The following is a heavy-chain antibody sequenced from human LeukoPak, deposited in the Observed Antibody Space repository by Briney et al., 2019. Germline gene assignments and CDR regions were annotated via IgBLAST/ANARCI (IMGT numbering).Heavy chain of an antibody. Sequence: ASVKVSCKASGGTFSSYAISWVRQAPGQGLEWMGGIIPIFGTANYAQKFQGRVTVTTDESTSTAYMELSSLRSEDTAVYYCARARGTPPYNWFDPWGQGTLVTVSS. J-gene: IGHJ5*02. CDR1: GGTFSSYA. CDR3: ARARGTPPYNWFDP. V-gene: IGHV1-69*05. CDR2: IIPIFGTA.